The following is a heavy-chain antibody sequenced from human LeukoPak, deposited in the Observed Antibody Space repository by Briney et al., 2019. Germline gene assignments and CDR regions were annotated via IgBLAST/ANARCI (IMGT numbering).Heavy chain of an antibody. J-gene: IGHJ6*03. CDR3: AKGYCTTTNCYTYYYYYMDV. D-gene: IGHD2-8*01. Sequence: GGSLRLSCAASGFTFSTFGMHWVRQAPGKGLEWVAFIRYDESEKYYADSVKGRFTISRDNSENAMYLQMDSLGTEDTAMYYCAKGYCTTTNCYTYYYYYMDVWGKGTTVTVSS. CDR1: GFTFSTFG. CDR2: IRYDESEK. V-gene: IGHV3-30*02.